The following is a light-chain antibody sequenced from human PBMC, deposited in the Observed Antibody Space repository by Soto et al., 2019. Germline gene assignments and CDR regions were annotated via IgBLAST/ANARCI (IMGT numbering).Light chain of an antibody. CDR2: GNS. Sequence: QPVLTQPPSVSGAPGQRVTISCTGSSSNIGAGYDVHWYQHLPGTAPKLLIYGNSNRPSGVPDRFSGSKSGTSASLAITGLQAEDEADYYCSSYTSSSTVVFGGGTKLTVL. J-gene: IGLJ2*01. CDR3: SSYTSSSTVV. V-gene: IGLV1-40*01. CDR1: SSNIGAGYD.